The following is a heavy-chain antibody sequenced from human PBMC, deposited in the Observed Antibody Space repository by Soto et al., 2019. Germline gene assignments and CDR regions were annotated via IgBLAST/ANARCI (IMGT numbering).Heavy chain of an antibody. CDR3: ARDPLWGTAMVRWYLDL. D-gene: IGHD5-18*01. CDR2: ISYDGSNK. Sequence: QVQLVESGGGVVQPGRSLRLSCAASGFTFSSYAMHWVRQDPGKGLEWVAVISYDGSNKYYADSVKGRFTSSRDNSTNKLYLQLSSLRAEDTAVYDCARDPLWGTAMVRWYLDLGGRGTLGTFSS. J-gene: IGHJ2*01. CDR1: GFTFSSYA. V-gene: IGHV3-30-3*01.